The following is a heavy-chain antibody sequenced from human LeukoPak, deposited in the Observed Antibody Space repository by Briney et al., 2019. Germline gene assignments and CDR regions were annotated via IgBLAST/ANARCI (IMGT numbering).Heavy chain of an antibody. D-gene: IGHD6-13*01. CDR3: ARAARPLAAPDF. V-gene: IGHV4-59*01. J-gene: IGHJ4*02. Sequence: PSETLSLTCTVSGGSISSYYWSWIRQPPGKGLEWIGYIYYSGSTNYNPSLESRVTISVDTSKNQFSLKLSSVTAADTAVYYCARAARPLAAPDFWGQGTPVTVSS. CDR1: GGSISSYY. CDR2: IYYSGST.